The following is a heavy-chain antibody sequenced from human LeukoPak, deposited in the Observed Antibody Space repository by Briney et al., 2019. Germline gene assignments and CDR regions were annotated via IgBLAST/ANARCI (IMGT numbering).Heavy chain of an antibody. Sequence: PGGSLRLSCAASGFTLDDYAVHWVRQTPGKGLEWVSLISGDDGRKYYADSVKGRFTISRDNSKNSLYLQMNSLRTEDTALYYCAKDSGDIYIGPQRPTPPYYGMDAWGQGTTVTVSS. J-gene: IGHJ6*02. CDR2: ISGDDGRK. CDR3: AKDSGDIYIGPQRPTPPYYGMDA. V-gene: IGHV3-43*02. D-gene: IGHD5-12*01. CDR1: GFTLDDYA.